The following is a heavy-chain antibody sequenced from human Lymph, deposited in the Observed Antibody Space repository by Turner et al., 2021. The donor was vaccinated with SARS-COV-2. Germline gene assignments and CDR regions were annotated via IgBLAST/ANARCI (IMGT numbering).Heavy chain of an antibody. V-gene: IGHV3-7*01. CDR3: ARMGSSSWYFDY. CDR2: IKQDGSET. Sequence: EVQLVGSGGGLVQHGGFLRLSCAAFGFTFSYYWMRWVRQAPEKGLEWLANIKQDGSETYYVDSVKGRFTISRDNAKNSLFLQMNSLRAEDTAVYYCARMGSSSWYFDYWGQGTLVTVSS. D-gene: IGHD1-26*01. CDR1: GFTFSYYW. J-gene: IGHJ4*02.